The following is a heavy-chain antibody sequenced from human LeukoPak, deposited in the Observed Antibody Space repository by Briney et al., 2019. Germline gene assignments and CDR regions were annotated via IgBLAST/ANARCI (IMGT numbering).Heavy chain of an antibody. CDR2: IRSNGATA. CDR1: GFSFSSFA. V-gene: IGHV3-23*01. CDR3: ARGQEFDDGVFDS. J-gene: IGHJ4*02. D-gene: IGHD1-1*01. Sequence: PGGSLRLSYAASGFSFSSFAMTRVRQAPGKGLEWVSTIRSNGATAYNADSVKGRFTISRDNSKNTVYLQMNSLGVEDTAIYYCARGQEFDDGVFDSWGQGTLVTVSS.